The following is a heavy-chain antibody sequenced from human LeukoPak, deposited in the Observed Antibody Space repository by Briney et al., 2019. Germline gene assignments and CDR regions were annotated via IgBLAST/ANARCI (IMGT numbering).Heavy chain of an antibody. CDR1: GFTFSSYS. Sequence: PGGSLRLSCAASGFTFSSYSTNWVRQAPGKGLEWVSYISSSSSTIYYADPVKGRFTISRDNAKNSLYLQMNSLRAEDTAVYYCARDLPARAYSAFDPWSQGTLVTVSS. CDR3: ARDLPARAYSAFDP. J-gene: IGHJ5*02. CDR2: ISSSSSTI. V-gene: IGHV3-48*01. D-gene: IGHD5-12*01.